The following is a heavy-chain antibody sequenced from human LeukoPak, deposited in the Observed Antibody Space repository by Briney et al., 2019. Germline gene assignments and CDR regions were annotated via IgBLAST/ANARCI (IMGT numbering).Heavy chain of an antibody. V-gene: IGHV3-48*03. CDR3: VRDAVMSPEVLLTAWDYFDC. Sequence: GGSLRLSCAASGFTFSSYEMNWVRQAPGKGLEWVSYISGSGRTIDYADSVKGRFTISRDNTKNSVYLQMNSLRAEDTAIYFCVRDAVMSPEVLLTAWDYFDCWGQGTPVTASS. CDR1: GFTFSSYE. D-gene: IGHD2-21*01. J-gene: IGHJ4*02. CDR2: ISGSGRTI.